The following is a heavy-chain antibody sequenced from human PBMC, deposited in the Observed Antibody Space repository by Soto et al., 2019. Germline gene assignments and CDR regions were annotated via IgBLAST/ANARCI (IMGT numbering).Heavy chain of an antibody. D-gene: IGHD3-10*01. CDR3: TRAGSDPGNFYISNYYAMDV. V-gene: IGHV3-53*01. CDR1: GLPFMSYA. Sequence: GVSLSLSFEASGLPFMSYALSWVRQAPGKGLEWVSLIYSGGDTYYADSVKGRFTISRDISSNTIYLHMTSLRADDTAIYYCTRAGSDPGNFYISNYYAMDVWGRGTTVTVSS. J-gene: IGHJ6*02. CDR2: IYSGGDT.